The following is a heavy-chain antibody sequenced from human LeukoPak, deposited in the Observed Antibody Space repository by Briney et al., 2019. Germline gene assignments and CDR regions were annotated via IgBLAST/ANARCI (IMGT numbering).Heavy chain of an antibody. CDR1: GGSFSGYY. V-gene: IGHV4-34*01. CDR3: ARGNWALELRLDY. D-gene: IGHD1-7*01. Sequence: SETLSLTCAVYGGSFSGYYWSWIRQPPGKGLEWIGEINHSGSTNYNPSLKSRVTISVDTSKNQFSLKLSSVTAADTAVYYCARGNWALELRLDYWGQGTLVTVSP. CDR2: INHSGST. J-gene: IGHJ4*02.